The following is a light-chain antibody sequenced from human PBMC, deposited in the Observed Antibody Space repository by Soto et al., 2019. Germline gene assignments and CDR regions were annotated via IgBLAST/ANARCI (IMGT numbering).Light chain of an antibody. Sequence: ATQMTQSPSSLSASVGDRVTIACRASQGISAELAWYQQKRGEAPKLLIYAASALQSGVPSRFSGSGSGTDFSLIISNLQPEDFATNYCLQDYDYPRTFGQGTKVEMK. CDR2: AAS. V-gene: IGKV1-6*01. J-gene: IGKJ1*01. CDR1: QGISAE. CDR3: LQDYDYPRT.